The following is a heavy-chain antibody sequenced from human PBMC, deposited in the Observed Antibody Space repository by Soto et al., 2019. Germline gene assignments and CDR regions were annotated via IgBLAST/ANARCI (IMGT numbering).Heavy chain of an antibody. Sequence: SETLSLTCSVSGGSMNNGGYYWSWIRQLPGKGLEWIGYIYSNGDTYYNPSLKSRLTISVDTSKNQFSLKLSSVTAADTAVYYCASYYDFWSGYSQLFVDVWGQGTTVTVSS. CDR1: GGSMNNGGYY. V-gene: IGHV4-31*03. CDR3: ASYYDFWSGYSQLFVDV. J-gene: IGHJ6*02. D-gene: IGHD3-3*01. CDR2: IYSNGDT.